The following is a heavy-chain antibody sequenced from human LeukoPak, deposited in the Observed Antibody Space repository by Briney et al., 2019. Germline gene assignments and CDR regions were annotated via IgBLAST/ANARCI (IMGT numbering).Heavy chain of an antibody. J-gene: IGHJ6*03. CDR1: GGTFSSYA. D-gene: IGHD3-10*01. V-gene: IGHV1-69*13. CDR2: IIPIFGTA. Sequence: SVKVSCKASGGTFSSYAISWVRQAPGQGLEWMGGIIPIFGTANYAQKFQGRVTITADESTSTAYMELSSLRSEDTAVYYCARGYYYGSGVTDYYYMDVWGKGTTVTISS. CDR3: ARGYYYGSGVTDYYYMDV.